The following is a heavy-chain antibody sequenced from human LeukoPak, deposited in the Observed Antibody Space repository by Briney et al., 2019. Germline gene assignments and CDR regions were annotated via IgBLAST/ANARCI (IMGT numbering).Heavy chain of an antibody. CDR1: GFTLSSYW. Sequence: GGSLRLSCAASGFTLSSYWMSWVRQAPGKGLEWVANIKQDGSEKYYVDSVKGRFTISRDNAKNSLYLQMNSLRAEDTAVYYCARGPWATVTSSLIDYWGQGTLVTVSS. V-gene: IGHV3-7*01. CDR2: IKQDGSEK. J-gene: IGHJ4*02. D-gene: IGHD4-17*01. CDR3: ARGPWATVTSSLIDY.